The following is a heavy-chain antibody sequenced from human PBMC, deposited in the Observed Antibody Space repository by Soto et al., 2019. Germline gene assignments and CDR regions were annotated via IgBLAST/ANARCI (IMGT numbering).Heavy chain of an antibody. CDR3: AKDRRVPAANPWFRSSHMDV. CDR1: GFTFDDYA. J-gene: IGHJ6*03. V-gene: IGHV3-9*01. D-gene: IGHD2-2*01. Sequence: GGSLRLSCAASGFTFDDYAMHWVRQAPGKGLEWVSGISWNSGSIGYADSVKGRFTISRDNAKNSLYLQMNSLRAEDTALYYCAKDRRVPAANPWFRSSHMDVWGKGTTVTVSS. CDR2: ISWNSGSI.